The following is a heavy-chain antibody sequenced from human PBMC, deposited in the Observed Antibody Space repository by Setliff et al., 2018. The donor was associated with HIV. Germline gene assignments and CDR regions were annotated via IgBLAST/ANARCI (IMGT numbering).Heavy chain of an antibody. V-gene: IGHV4-4*09. J-gene: IGHJ4*02. CDR3: ARLGRAIDDGGSSLRLDF. D-gene: IGHD2-21*01. CDR2: ISSSGTT. Sequence: SETLSLTCIVSDDSFSNYDWTWIRQSPGKALEWIGYISSSGTTNYNPSLRSRVTISMETSNTRFSLWLRSATAADTATYFCARLGRAIDDGGSSLRLDFWGQGMLVTVSS. CDR1: DDSFSNYD.